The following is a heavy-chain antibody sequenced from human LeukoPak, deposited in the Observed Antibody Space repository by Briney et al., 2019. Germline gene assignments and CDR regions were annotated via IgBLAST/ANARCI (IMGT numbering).Heavy chain of an antibody. CDR1: GFTFSSYS. CDR3: ARPRTIAAAGIFGAFDY. J-gene: IGHJ4*02. D-gene: IGHD6-13*01. V-gene: IGHV3-30-3*01. CDR2: ISFDGGHR. Sequence: PGGSLRLSCEASGFTFSSYSMHWVRQAPVKGLEWVAVISFDGGHRYYADSVKGRFTISRDNSKNTLYLQMNSLRPEDTALYYCARPRTIAAAGIFGAFDYWGQGTLVTVSS.